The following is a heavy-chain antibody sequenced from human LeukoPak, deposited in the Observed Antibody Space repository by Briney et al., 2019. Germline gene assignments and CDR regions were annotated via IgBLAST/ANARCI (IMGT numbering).Heavy chain of an antibody. D-gene: IGHD3-22*01. CDR3: ARGLGYYDSSGYYYDNYYGMDV. CDR1: GGTFSSYT. J-gene: IGHJ6*02. CDR2: IIPILGIA. Sequence: ASVKVSCKASGGTFSSYTISWVRQAPGQGLEWMGRIIPILGIANYAQKLQGRVTITADKSTSTAYMELSSLRSEDTAVYYCARGLGYYDSSGYYYDNYYGMDVWGQGTTVTVSS. V-gene: IGHV1-69*02.